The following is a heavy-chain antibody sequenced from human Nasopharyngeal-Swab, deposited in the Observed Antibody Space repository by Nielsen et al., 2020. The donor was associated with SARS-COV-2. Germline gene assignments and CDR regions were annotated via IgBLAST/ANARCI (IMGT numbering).Heavy chain of an antibody. Sequence: ASVKVSCKVSGYTLTELSMHWVRQAPGKGLEWMGGFDPEDGETIYAQKFQGRVTMTEDTSTSTAYMELRSLRSDDTAVYYCARDSLIMIVVVGWAFDIWGQGTMVTVSS. CDR3: ARDSLIMIVVVGWAFDI. V-gene: IGHV1-24*01. J-gene: IGHJ3*02. CDR2: FDPEDGET. CDR1: GYTLTELS. D-gene: IGHD3-22*01.